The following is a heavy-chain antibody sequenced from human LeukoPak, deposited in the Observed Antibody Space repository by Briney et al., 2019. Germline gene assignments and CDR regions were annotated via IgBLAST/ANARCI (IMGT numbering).Heavy chain of an antibody. CDR3: AKVTYGSGTYGAFDY. V-gene: IGHV3-21*04. J-gene: IGHJ4*02. CDR1: GFTFSSYG. Sequence: GGSLRLSCAASGFTFSSYGMNWVRQAPGKGLEWVSSISSSSSYIYYADSVKGRFTISRDNSKNTLYLQMNSLRAEDTAVYYCAKVTYGSGTYGAFDYWGQGTLVTVSS. CDR2: ISSSSSYI. D-gene: IGHD3-10*01.